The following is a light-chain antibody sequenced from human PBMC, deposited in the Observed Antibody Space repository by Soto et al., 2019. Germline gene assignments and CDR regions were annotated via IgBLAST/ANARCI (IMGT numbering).Light chain of an antibody. J-gene: IGKJ4*01. CDR1: QDIAIY. CDR2: AAS. Sequence: DIQMTQSPSTLSASVGDIVTITCRASQDIAIYLAWYQQKPGEAPKLLIYAASTLHGGVPSRFSGSGSGTDFALTITSLQAEDFATYYCQQLRSYPSTFGGGTKVDIK. CDR3: QQLRSYPST. V-gene: IGKV1-9*01.